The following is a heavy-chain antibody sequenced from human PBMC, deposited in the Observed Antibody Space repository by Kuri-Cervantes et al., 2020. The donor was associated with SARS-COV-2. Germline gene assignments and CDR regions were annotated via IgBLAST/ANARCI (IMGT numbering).Heavy chain of an antibody. CDR2: ISSDGSIR. Sequence: GGSLRLSCEASGFAFSGSAMHWVRQAPGKGLEWVALISSDGSIRHYGDSVKGRFIISREDSKNTLYLQTNSLRAEDTAVYYCARAEKRTIFGVVNYYYYGMDVWGQGTTVTVSS. D-gene: IGHD3-3*01. CDR3: ARAEKRTIFGVVNYYYYGMDV. CDR1: GFAFSGSA. V-gene: IGHV3-30*03. J-gene: IGHJ6*02.